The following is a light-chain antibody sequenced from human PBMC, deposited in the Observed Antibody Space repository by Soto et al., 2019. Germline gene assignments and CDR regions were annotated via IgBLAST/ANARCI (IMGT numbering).Light chain of an antibody. Sequence: EIVMTQSPATLSVSPGERATLSCRASQSVSSNLAWYQQKPGQAPRLLIYGASTRATGIPARFSGSGSGTEFTLTISRLQSEDFAVYYCQQYNNWPPCTFGQGTKVEIK. J-gene: IGKJ1*01. V-gene: IGKV3-15*01. CDR3: QQYNNWPPCT. CDR2: GAS. CDR1: QSVSSN.